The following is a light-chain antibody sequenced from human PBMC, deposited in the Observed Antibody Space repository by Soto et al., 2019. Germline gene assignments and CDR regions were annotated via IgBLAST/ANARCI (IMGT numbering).Light chain of an antibody. CDR3: SSYTSSSTHVV. CDR1: SSDVGGYNY. Sequence: QSVLTQPASVSGSPGQSITISCTGTSSDVGGYNYVSWYQQHPGKAPKLMIDDVSNRPSGVSNRFSGSKSGNTASLTISGLQAEDEADYYCSSYTSSSTHVVFGGGTKVTVL. V-gene: IGLV2-14*01. CDR2: DVS. J-gene: IGLJ2*01.